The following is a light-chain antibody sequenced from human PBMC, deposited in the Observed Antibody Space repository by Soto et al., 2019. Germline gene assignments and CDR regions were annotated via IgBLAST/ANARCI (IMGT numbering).Light chain of an antibody. CDR3: QQYVSSVT. Sequence: EIVLTQSPGSLSLSPGERATLSCRASQSVDSSFFAWYQQKPGQAPRLLIYGASNRATGIPDRFSGSGSGTDFTLTISRLEPEDFAGYYCQQYVSSVTFGQGPEVEI. J-gene: IGKJ1*01. CDR1: QSVDSSF. V-gene: IGKV3-20*01. CDR2: GAS.